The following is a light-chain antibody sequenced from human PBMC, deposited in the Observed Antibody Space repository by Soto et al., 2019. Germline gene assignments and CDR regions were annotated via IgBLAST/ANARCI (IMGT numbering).Light chain of an antibody. Sequence: EIVMTQSPATLSVSPGERATLSCRTSHSVNSHVAWYQQKPGQAPRLLLYGASTRATGIPVRFSGSGFGTEFTLTISSLQSEDFAVYYCQHRAGWPPALTFGGGTKVDI. CDR2: GAS. J-gene: IGKJ4*01. CDR1: HSVNSH. CDR3: QHRAGWPPALT. V-gene: IGKV3-15*01.